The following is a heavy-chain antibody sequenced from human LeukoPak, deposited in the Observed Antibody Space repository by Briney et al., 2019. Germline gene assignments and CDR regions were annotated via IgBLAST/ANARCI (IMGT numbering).Heavy chain of an antibody. CDR2: ISAYNGNT. CDR1: GGTFTFGTAG. Sequence: EASVKVSCKASGGTFTFGTAGVTWVRQASGQRLEWLGWISAYNGNTNYAQKLQGRVTMTTDTSTSTAYMELRSLRSDDTAVYYCARGAATRRGLVIHSGDYWGQGTLVTVSS. D-gene: IGHD3/OR15-3a*01. V-gene: IGHV1-18*04. J-gene: IGHJ4*02. CDR3: ARGAATRRGLVIHSGDY.